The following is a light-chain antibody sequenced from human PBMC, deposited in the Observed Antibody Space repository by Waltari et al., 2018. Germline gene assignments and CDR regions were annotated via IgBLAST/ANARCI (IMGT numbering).Light chain of an antibody. CDR2: DVS. Sequence: QSALTQPASVSGSPGQSITISCTGTSSDVGTYYYFSWYQQHPGKAPKLMIYDVSNRPSGVSDRFSGSKSGNTASLTISGLQAEDEADYYCNSYSSSSSLVLFGGGTKLTVV. J-gene: IGLJ2*01. CDR3: NSYSSSSSLVL. CDR1: SSDVGTYYY. V-gene: IGLV2-14*03.